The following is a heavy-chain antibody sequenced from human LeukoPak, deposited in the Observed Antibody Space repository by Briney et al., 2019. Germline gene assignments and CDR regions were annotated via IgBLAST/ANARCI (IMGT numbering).Heavy chain of an antibody. CDR2: ISGSGGST. CDR3: AKDKEYGSGYDAFDI. D-gene: IGHD6-19*01. CDR1: GFTFSSYA. V-gene: IGHV3-23*01. Sequence: PGGSLRLSCAASGFTFSSYAMSWVRQAPGKGLEWVSAISGSGGSTYYADSVKGRFTISRDNSKNTLYLQMNSLRAEGTALYYCAKDKEYGSGYDAFDIWGQGTMVTVSS. J-gene: IGHJ3*02.